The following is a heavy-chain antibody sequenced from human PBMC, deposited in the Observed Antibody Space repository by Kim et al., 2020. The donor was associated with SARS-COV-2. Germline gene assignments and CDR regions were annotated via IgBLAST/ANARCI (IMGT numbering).Heavy chain of an antibody. Sequence: GGSLRLSCAASGFTFSSRAMSWVRQAPGKGPEWVASVNHGGNAYYADSVKGRFTVSRDITRDTLYLQMNSLSAEDTALYFCAKDHPSSGWPAFDSWGEGTRVTVSS. J-gene: IGHJ4*02. CDR3: AKDHPSSGWPAFDS. D-gene: IGHD6-19*01. CDR2: VNHGGNA. V-gene: IGHV3-23*01. CDR1: GFTFSSRA.